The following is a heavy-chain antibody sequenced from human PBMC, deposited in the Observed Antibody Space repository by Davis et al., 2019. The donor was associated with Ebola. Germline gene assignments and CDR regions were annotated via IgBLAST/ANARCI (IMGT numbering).Heavy chain of an antibody. D-gene: IGHD7-27*01. Sequence: MPSETLSLTCTVSGASVITLRYYWGWIRQLPGKGLEWIGSIYYGGTTYYNPSLKSRVTISVDTSKNQVSLSVTAADTAIYYCARHWRHLNGDACVHCFDYWGQGTLVTVSS. CDR2: IYYGGTT. CDR3: ARHWRHLNGDACVHCFDY. J-gene: IGHJ4*02. CDR1: GASVITLRYY. V-gene: IGHV4-39*01.